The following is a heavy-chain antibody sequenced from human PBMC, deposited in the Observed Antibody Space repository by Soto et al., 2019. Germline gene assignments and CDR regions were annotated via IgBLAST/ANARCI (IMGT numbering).Heavy chain of an antibody. J-gene: IGHJ4*02. Sequence: QVQLVESGGGVVQPGMSLRLSCAASGFTFSSYGMHWVRQAPGKGLEWVAVIWYDGSNKYYADSVKGRFTISRDNSKNTLYLQMNSLRAEDTAVYYCARGTYGGKRPFDYWGQGTLVTVSS. D-gene: IGHD4-17*01. V-gene: IGHV3-33*01. CDR3: ARGTYGGKRPFDY. CDR2: IWYDGSNK. CDR1: GFTFSSYG.